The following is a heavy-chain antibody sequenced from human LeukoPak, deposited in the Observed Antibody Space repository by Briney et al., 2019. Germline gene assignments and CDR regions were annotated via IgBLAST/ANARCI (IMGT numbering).Heavy chain of an antibody. J-gene: IGHJ4*02. CDR3: STSPSFGSSWYQFNY. D-gene: IGHD6-13*01. CDR1: GFTFSSYA. V-gene: IGHV3-23*01. Sequence: GGSLRLSCAASGFTFSSYAMSWVRQAPGRGLEWVSAISGRDGKTYYTDSVKGRFTISRDNSRDTLYLQMNSLRAEDTAVYYCSTSPSFGSSWYQFNYWGQGTLVTVSS. CDR2: ISGRDGKT.